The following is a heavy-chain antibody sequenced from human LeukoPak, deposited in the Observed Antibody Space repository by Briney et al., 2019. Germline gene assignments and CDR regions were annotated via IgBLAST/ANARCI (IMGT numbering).Heavy chain of an antibody. CDR3: ARDRFPARLVPAARGFDY. CDR1: GYTFTGYY. J-gene: IGHJ4*02. D-gene: IGHD2-2*01. V-gene: IGHV1-2*02. CDR2: INPNSGGT. Sequence: ASVKVSCKASGYTFTGYYMHWVRQAPAQGLEWMGWINPNSGGTNYAQKFQGRVTMTRDTSISTAYMELSRLRSDDTAVYYCARDRFPARLVPAARGFDYWGQGTLVTVSS.